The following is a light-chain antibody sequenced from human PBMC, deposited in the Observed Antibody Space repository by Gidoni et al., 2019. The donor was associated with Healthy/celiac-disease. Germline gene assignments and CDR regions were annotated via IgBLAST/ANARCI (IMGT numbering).Light chain of an antibody. CDR3: SSYTSISTLV. V-gene: IGLV2-14*01. Sequence: QSALTQPASVSGSPGKSITIPCTGTSSDVGGYNYVSWYQQHPGKAPKLMIYDVSNRPSGVSNRFSGSKSGNTASLTISWLQAEDEADYYCSSYTSISTLVFGTGTKVTVL. CDR2: DVS. CDR1: SSDVGGYNY. J-gene: IGLJ1*01.